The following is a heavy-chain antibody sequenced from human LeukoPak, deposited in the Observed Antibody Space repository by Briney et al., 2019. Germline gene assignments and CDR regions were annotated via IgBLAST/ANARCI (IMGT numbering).Heavy chain of an antibody. Sequence: PGGSLRLSCAASGFXFSSYGISWVRQAPGKGLEWVSDISGRDSNTYYADSVKGRFTISRDNSKNTLYLHLNSLRAEDTAVYYCAKRSDYGGDGNYFDYWGQGTPVTVSS. V-gene: IGHV3-23*01. CDR2: ISGRDSNT. CDR1: GFXFSSYG. J-gene: IGHJ4*02. D-gene: IGHD4-23*01. CDR3: AKRSDYGGDGNYFDY.